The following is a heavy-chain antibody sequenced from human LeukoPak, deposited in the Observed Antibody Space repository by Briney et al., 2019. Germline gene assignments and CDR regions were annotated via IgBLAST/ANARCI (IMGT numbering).Heavy chain of an antibody. CDR3: TRDGDDYGDYVRYFDY. V-gene: IGHV3-49*04. D-gene: IGHD4-17*01. CDR1: GFTFGDYA. Sequence: GGSLRLSCTASGFTFGDYAMSWVRQAPGKGLEWVGFIRSKAYGGTTEYAASVKGRFTISRDDSKSIAYLQMNSLKTEDTAVYYCTRDGDDYGDYVRYFDYWGQGTLVTVSS. J-gene: IGHJ4*02. CDR2: IRSKAYGGTT.